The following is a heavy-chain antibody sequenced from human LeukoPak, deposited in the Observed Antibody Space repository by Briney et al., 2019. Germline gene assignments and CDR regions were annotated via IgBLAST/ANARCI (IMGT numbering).Heavy chain of an antibody. CDR1: GDAITSDKYY. Sequence: PSETLSLTCTVSGDAITSDKYYWGWIRQPPGKGLEWIGNIHHSGSTYYSPSLKSRVTISVDTSKNQFSLRLNSVTAADTAVYYCARGLENYDFWSGPNHHTFDPWGQGTLVTVSS. J-gene: IGHJ5*02. V-gene: IGHV4-39*01. D-gene: IGHD3-3*01. CDR2: IHHSGST. CDR3: ARGLENYDFWSGPNHHTFDP.